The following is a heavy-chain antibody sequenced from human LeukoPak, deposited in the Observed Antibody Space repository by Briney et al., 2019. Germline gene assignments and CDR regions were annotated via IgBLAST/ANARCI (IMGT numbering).Heavy chain of an antibody. CDR2: IYYSGST. V-gene: IGHV4-59*08. CDR1: GGSISSSY. J-gene: IGHJ5*02. Sequence: SETLSLTCTVSGGSISSSYWSWIRQPPGRGLESIGYIYYSGSTNYNPSLKSRVTISVDTSKNQSSLKLSSVTAADTAVYYCARPQGYCSSTSCYHWLDPWGQGTLVTVSS. D-gene: IGHD2-2*01. CDR3: ARPQGYCSSTSCYHWLDP.